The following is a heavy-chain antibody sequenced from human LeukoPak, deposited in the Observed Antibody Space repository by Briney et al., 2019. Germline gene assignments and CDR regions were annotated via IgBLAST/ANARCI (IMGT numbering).Heavy chain of an antibody. CDR3: ARDGGYSGYVIDY. CDR1: GFTFSNYA. CDR2: ISSGSSTK. J-gene: IGHJ4*02. Sequence: GGSLRLSCAASGFTFSNYAMYWARQAPGKGLEWVSFISSGSSTKNYAESVERRFTISRDNAKNSLNLQMNSLRDEDTALYYCARDGGYSGYVIDYWGQGTLVTVSS. D-gene: IGHD5-12*01. V-gene: IGHV3-48*02.